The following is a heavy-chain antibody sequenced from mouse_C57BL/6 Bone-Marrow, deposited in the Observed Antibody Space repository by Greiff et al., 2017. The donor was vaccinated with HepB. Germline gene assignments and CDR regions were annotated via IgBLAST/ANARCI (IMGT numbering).Heavy chain of an antibody. CDR1: GYTFTSYW. J-gene: IGHJ3*01. Sequence: QVQLKQPGAELVKPGASVKLSCKASGYTFTSYWMHWVKQRPGRGLEWIGRIDPNSGGTKYNEKFKSKATLTVDKPSSTAYMQLSSLTSEDSAVYYCARSDYGSSWDWFAYWGQGTLVTVSA. CDR3: ARSDYGSSWDWFAY. D-gene: IGHD1-1*01. CDR2: IDPNSGGT. V-gene: IGHV1-72*01.